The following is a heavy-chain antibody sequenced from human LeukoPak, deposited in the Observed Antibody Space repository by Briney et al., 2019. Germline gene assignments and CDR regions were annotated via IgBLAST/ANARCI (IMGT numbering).Heavy chain of an antibody. D-gene: IGHD6-19*01. CDR3: ARDSTWLLDY. V-gene: IGHV3-7*03. CDR2: IKEDGSVK. J-gene: IGHJ4*02. CDR1: GFTFSSHW. Sequence: GGSLRLSCTASGFTFSSHWMTWVRQPPGKGLEWVANIKEDGSVKYYVDSVKGRFTISRGNIKNVLYLQMNSLRADDTAVYFCARDSTWLLDYWGQGTLITVSS.